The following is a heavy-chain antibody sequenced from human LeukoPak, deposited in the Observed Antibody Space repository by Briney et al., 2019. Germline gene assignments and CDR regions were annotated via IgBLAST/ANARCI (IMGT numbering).Heavy chain of an antibody. J-gene: IGHJ3*02. Sequence: PSETLSLTCTVSGGSISSYYWSWIRQPPGKGLEWIGYIYYSGSTNYNPSLKSRVTISVDTSKNQFSLKLSSVTAADTAVYYCARSYGVDAFDIWGQGTMVTVSS. V-gene: IGHV4-59*08. CDR1: GGSISSYY. CDR2: IYYSGST. CDR3: ARSYGVDAFDI. D-gene: IGHD4-17*01.